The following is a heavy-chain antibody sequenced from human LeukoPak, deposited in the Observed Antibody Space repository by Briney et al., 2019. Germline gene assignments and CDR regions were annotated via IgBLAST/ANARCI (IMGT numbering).Heavy chain of an antibody. V-gene: IGHV1-2*02. CDR3: ATEYGDYSDGMDV. CDR1: GYTFTGYY. Sequence: ASVKVSCKASGYTFTGYYMHWVRQAPGQGLEWMGWINPNSGGTNCAQKFQGRVTMTRDTSISTAYMELSRLRSDDTAVYYCATEYGDYSDGMDVWGQGTTVTVSS. D-gene: IGHD4-17*01. J-gene: IGHJ6*02. CDR2: INPNSGGT.